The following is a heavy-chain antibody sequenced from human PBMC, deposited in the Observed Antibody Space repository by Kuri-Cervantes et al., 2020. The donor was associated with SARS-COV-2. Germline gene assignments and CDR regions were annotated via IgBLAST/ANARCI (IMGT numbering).Heavy chain of an antibody. J-gene: IGHJ6*02. V-gene: IGHV3-21*01. CDR2: FSSSSSYI. CDR3: ASEAPGRIVGAVCYGMDV. D-gene: IGHD1-26*01. CDR1: GFTFSSYS. Sequence: AGSLRLSCAASGFTFSSYSMNWVRHAPGKEVEWVLSFSSSSSYIYYAVSVKGRFTISRDNAKNSLYLQMNSLRDEDTAVYYCASEAPGRIVGAVCYGMDVWGQGTTVTVSS.